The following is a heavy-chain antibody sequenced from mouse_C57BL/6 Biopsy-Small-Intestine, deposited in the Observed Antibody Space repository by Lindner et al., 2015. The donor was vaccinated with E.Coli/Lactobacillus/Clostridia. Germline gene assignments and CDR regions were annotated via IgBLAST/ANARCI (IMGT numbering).Heavy chain of an antibody. D-gene: IGHD2-3*01. J-gene: IGHJ3*01. V-gene: IGHV1-34*02. CDR2: IYPKNGGA. CDR3: ASGGYYGFPY. Sequence: VQLQESGPELVKPGTSVKISCKASGYTFTDYNMDWVKQSHGKSLEWIGYIYPKNGGAGYNQKFKTKATLTVDKSSSTAYMELHSLTFEDSAVFYCASGGYYGFPYWGPRDSGHCLC. CDR1: GYTFTDYN.